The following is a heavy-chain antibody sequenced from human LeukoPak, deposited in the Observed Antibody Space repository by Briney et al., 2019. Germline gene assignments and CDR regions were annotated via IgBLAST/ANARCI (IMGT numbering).Heavy chain of an antibody. CDR3: ARTGLGMYSFDY. CDR2: IKQDGSEK. D-gene: IGHD3/OR15-3a*01. CDR1: GFTFSSYE. V-gene: IGHV3-7*01. J-gene: IGHJ4*02. Sequence: GGSLRLSCAASGFTFSSYEMNWVRQAPGKGLEWVANIKQDGSEKYYVDSVKGRFTISRDNAKNLLYLQMNSLRAEDTAVYYCARTGLGMYSFDYWGQGTLVTVSS.